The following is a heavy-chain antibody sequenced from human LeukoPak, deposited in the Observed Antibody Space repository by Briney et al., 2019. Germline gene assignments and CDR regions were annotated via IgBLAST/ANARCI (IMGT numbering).Heavy chain of an antibody. CDR1: GGSFSGYY. CDR2: INHSGST. Sequence: SETLSLTCAVYGGSFSGYYWSWIRQPPGKGLEWIGEINHSGSTNYNPSLKSRVTISVDKSKNQFSLRLNSVTAADTAVYYCARMRYYGSDSYYYHYWGQGTLVTVSS. V-gene: IGHV4-34*01. D-gene: IGHD3-10*01. J-gene: IGHJ4*02. CDR3: ARMRYYGSDSYYYHY.